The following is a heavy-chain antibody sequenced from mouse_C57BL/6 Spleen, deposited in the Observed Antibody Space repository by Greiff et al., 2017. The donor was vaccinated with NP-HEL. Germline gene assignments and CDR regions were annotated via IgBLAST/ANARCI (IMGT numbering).Heavy chain of an antibody. J-gene: IGHJ1*03. CDR2: IYWDDDK. D-gene: IGHD1-1*01. CDR3: ARTYYYGSRSYWYFDV. Sequence: QVTLKVSGPGILQSSQTLSLTCSFSGFSLSTSGMGVSWIRQPSGKGLEWLAHIYWDDDKRYNPSLKSRLTISKDTSRNHVFLKITSVDTADTATYYCARTYYYGSRSYWYFDVWGTGTTVTVSS. V-gene: IGHV8-12*01. CDR1: GFSLSTSGMG.